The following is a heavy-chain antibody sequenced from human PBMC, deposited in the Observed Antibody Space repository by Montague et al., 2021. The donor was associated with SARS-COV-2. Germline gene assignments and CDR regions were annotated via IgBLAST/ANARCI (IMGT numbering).Heavy chain of an antibody. D-gene: IGHD3-22*01. CDR2: INQSGST. V-gene: IGHV4-34*01. J-gene: IGHJ4*02. CDR3: ARVAGGYYLDSSAYFDY. Sequence: SETLSLTCAVYGGSFSGYYRSWIRQPPGKGLEWIGEINQSGSTNYNPSLKSRVTLSVDTSKKQFSLKLSSLTAADTAVYYCARVAGGYYLDSSAYFDYWGQGSLVTVSS. CDR1: GGSFSGYY.